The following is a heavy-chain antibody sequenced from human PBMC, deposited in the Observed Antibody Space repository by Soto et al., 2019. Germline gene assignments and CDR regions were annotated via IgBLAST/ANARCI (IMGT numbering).Heavy chain of an antibody. D-gene: IGHD3-3*01. J-gene: IGHJ6*02. CDR2: FYSSGST. CDR3: ATCFGAAFYGLDV. Sequence: QLQLQESGPGLVKPSETLSLTCTVSGGSFSNSAYYWAWIRQPPGKGLEWIGSFYSSGSTHYNPSLKSRPTISVDTSKNQFSLKMNSVTAADTAVYYCATCFGAAFYGLDVWGQGTAVTVSS. CDR1: GGSFSNSAYY. V-gene: IGHV4-39*01.